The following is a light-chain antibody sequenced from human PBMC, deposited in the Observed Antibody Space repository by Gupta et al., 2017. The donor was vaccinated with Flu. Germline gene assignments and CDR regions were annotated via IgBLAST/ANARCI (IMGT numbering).Light chain of an antibody. V-gene: IGLV1-44*01. J-gene: IGLJ1*01. CDR1: SSNIGTYT. Sequence: VLISCSGCSSNIGTYTSNWYQQLPGPAPNVLIHTNNERPSGVPDRFSGSKSGTSASLAISGLQAEDEAVYYCAAWDDLFNGPVFGTGTTVTVL. CDR2: TNN. CDR3: AAWDDLFNGPV.